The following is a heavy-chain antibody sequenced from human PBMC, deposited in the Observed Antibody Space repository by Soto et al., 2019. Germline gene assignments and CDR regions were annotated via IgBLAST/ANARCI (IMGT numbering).Heavy chain of an antibody. V-gene: IGHV4-34*01. D-gene: IGHD3-22*01. J-gene: IGHJ5*02. CDR2: INHSGST. CDR3: ARGSKVVVVITKDWFDP. CDR1: GGSFSGYY. Sequence: SETLSLTCAVYGGSFSGYYWSWIRPPPGKGLEWIGEINHSGSTNYNPSLKSRVTISVDTSKNQFSLKLSSVAAADTSVYYCARGSKVVVVITKDWFDPWGQGTLVTVSS.